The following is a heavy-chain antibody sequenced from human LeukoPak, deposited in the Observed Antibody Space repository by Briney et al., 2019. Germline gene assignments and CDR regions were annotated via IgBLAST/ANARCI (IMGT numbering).Heavy chain of an antibody. CDR3: ARGSGYRSGSNWFDP. CDR1: GYTFTNYG. Sequence: GASVKVSCKASGYTFTNYGITWVRQAPGQGLEWMGWISAYSGNTNYAQKLQGRVTMTTDTSTSTAYMELRSLRSDDTAVYYCARGSGYRSGSNWFDPWGQGTLVTVSS. V-gene: IGHV1-18*01. D-gene: IGHD6-19*01. J-gene: IGHJ5*02. CDR2: ISAYSGNT.